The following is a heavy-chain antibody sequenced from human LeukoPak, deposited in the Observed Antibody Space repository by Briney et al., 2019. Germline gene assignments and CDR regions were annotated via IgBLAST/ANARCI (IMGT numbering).Heavy chain of an antibody. CDR3: ARSYCSGGSCYDY. D-gene: IGHD2-15*01. J-gene: IGHJ4*02. CDR1: GYSFASYW. CDR2: IYPGDSDT. Sequence: GESLKIPCKGSGYSFASYWIGWVRRMPGKGLEWMGIIYPGDSDTRYSPSFQGQVTISADKSISTAYLQWSSLKASDTAIYYCARSYCSGGSCYDYWGQGTLVTVSS. V-gene: IGHV5-51*01.